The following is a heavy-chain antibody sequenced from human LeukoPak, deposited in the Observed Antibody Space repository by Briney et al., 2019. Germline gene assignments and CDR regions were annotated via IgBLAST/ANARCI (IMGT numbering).Heavy chain of an antibody. CDR2: IWYDGSNK. Sequence: PGGSLRLSCAASGFTFSSYGMHWVRQAPGKGLEWVAVIWYDGSNKYYADSVKGRLTISRDNSKNTLYLQMNSLRAEDTAVYYCARERGYTGPFDYWGQGTLVTVSS. J-gene: IGHJ4*02. CDR1: GFTFSSYG. D-gene: IGHD3-16*02. V-gene: IGHV3-33*01. CDR3: ARERGYTGPFDY.